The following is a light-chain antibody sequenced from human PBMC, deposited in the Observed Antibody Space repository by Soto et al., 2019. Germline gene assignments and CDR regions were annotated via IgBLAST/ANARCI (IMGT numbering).Light chain of an antibody. J-gene: IGKJ3*01. CDR1: RDIGTW. CDR2: AAS. V-gene: IGKV1-12*01. Sequence: DLQMTQSPSSVSASVGDRVTITCRASRDIGTWLAWYQQIPGKAPKLLIFAASTLQNRVPSRFSGSGSGTDFTLTISGLQPEDLATYYCQQASVLPFTFGPGTKVDIK. CDR3: QQASVLPFT.